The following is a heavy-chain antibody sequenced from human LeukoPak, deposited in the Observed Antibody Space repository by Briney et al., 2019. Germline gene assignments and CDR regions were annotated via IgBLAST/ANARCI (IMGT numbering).Heavy chain of an antibody. Sequence: SETLSLTCAVYGGSFSGYYWSWIRQPPGKGLEWIGEINHSGSTNYNPSLKSRVTISVDTSKNQFSLKLSSMTAADTAVYYCARAPKKPIAAAGDRLKTNVNWFDPWGQGTLVTVSS. CDR3: ARAPKKPIAAAGDRLKTNVNWFDP. CDR2: INHSGST. D-gene: IGHD6-13*01. V-gene: IGHV4-34*01. J-gene: IGHJ5*02. CDR1: GGSFSGYY.